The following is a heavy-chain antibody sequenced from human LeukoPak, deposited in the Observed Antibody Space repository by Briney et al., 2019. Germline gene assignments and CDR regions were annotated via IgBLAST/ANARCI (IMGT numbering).Heavy chain of an antibody. CDR3: ARNQDYGVYNSVGAFDI. CDR1: GFTFSSYG. CDR2: IWYDGSNK. V-gene: IGHV3-33*01. Sequence: GGSLRLSCAASGFTFSSYGMHWVRQAPGKGLEWVAVIWYDGSNKYYADSVKGRFTISRDNSKNTLYLQMNSLRAEDTAVYYCARNQDYGVYNSVGAFDIWGQGTMVTVSS. D-gene: IGHD4-17*01. J-gene: IGHJ3*02.